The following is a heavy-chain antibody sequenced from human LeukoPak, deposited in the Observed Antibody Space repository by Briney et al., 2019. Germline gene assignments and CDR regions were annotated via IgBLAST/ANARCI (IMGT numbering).Heavy chain of an antibody. D-gene: IGHD4-11*01. V-gene: IGHV1-8*01. Sequence: GASVKVSCKASGYTFTSYDINWVRQATGQGLEWMGWTNPNSGNTGYAQKFQGRVTMTRNTSISTAYMELSSLRSEDTAVYYCAITPDYRTGYYFDYWGQGTLVTVSS. J-gene: IGHJ4*02. CDR1: GYTFTSYD. CDR2: TNPNSGNT. CDR3: AITPDYRTGYYFDY.